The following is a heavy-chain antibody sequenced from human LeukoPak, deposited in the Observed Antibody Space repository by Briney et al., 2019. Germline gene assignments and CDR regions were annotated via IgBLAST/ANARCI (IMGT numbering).Heavy chain of an antibody. Sequence: GGSLRLSCAASGFTFSSYSMNWVRQAPGKGLGWVSYISSSSSTIYYADSVKGRFTISRDNAKNSLYLQMNSLRAEDTAVYYCARDVTVTQVLNYYYYYYMDVWGKGTTVTVSS. CDR2: ISSSSSTI. CDR1: GFTFSSYS. CDR3: ARDVTVTQVLNYYYYYYMDV. V-gene: IGHV3-48*04. D-gene: IGHD4-11*01. J-gene: IGHJ6*03.